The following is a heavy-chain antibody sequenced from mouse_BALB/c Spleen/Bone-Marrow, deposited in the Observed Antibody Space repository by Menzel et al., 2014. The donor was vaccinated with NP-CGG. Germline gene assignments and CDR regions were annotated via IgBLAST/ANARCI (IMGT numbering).Heavy chain of an antibody. Sequence: EVQLVESGGGLVQPGGSLKLSCAASGFDFSRYWMSWVRQAPGKGLGWIGEINPDSSTINYTPSLKDKFIISRDNAKNTLYLQMSKVRSEDTALYYCAPLGYYGYFYVWGAGTTVTVSS. CDR2: INPDSSTI. D-gene: IGHD2-2*01. V-gene: IGHV4-1*02. CDR1: GFDFSRYW. J-gene: IGHJ1*01. CDR3: APLGYYGYFYV.